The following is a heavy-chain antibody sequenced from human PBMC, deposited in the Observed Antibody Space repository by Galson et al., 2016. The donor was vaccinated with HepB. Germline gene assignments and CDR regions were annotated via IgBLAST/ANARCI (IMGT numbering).Heavy chain of an antibody. V-gene: IGHV3-48*02. CDR2: ISTTIRTI. CDR3: ARELVRSAFDL. D-gene: IGHD6-6*01. Sequence: SLRLSCAASGFAFSSSGINWVRQAPGKGLQWISYISTTIRTIYYADSVMGRFTISRDNAKNSVYLQMNNLRDEDTGVYYCARELVRSAFDLWGQGTLVTVSS. J-gene: IGHJ3*01. CDR1: GFAFSSSG.